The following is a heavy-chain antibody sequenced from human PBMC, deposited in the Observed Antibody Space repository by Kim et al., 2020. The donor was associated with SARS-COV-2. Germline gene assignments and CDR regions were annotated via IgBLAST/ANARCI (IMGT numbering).Heavy chain of an antibody. D-gene: IGHD3-9*01. CDR2: IYYSGST. CDR3: ARKVMYYDILTGAFDP. CDR1: GGSISSSSYY. Sequence: SETLSLTCTVSGGSISSSSYYWGWIRQPPGKGLEWIGSIYYSGSTYYNPSLKSRVTISVDTSKNQFSLKLSSVTAADTAVYYCARKVMYYDILTGAFDPWGQGTLVTVSS. V-gene: IGHV4-39*01. J-gene: IGHJ5*02.